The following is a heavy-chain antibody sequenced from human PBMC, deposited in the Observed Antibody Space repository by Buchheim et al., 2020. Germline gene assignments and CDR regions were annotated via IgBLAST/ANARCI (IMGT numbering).Heavy chain of an antibody. CDR1: GFTFSSYG. CDR2: IWYDGSNK. Sequence: QVQLVESGGGVVQPGRSLRLSCAASGFTFSSYGMHWVRQAPGKGLEWVAVIWYDGSNKYYADSVKGRFTITRDNSKNTLYLQMNSLRAEDTAVYYCARAMTTVTTRSLDYWGQGTL. CDR3: ARAMTTVTTRSLDY. D-gene: IGHD4-11*01. V-gene: IGHV3-33*01. J-gene: IGHJ4*02.